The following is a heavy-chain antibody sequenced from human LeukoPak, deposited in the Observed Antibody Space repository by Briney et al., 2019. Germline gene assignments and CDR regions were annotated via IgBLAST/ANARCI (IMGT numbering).Heavy chain of an antibody. D-gene: IGHD3-22*01. J-gene: IGHJ4*02. V-gene: IGHV4-39*01. CDR3: ARHSYYYDSSDFYYFFDY. CDR2: IYYSGST. CDR1: GGSISSPSYY. Sequence: SETLSLTCTVSGGSISSPSYYWGWIRQPPGKGLEWNGNIYYSGSTYYNPSLKSRVTISVDKSKNQFSLKLSSVTAADTAVYYCARHSYYYDSSDFYYFFDYWGQGTLVTVSS.